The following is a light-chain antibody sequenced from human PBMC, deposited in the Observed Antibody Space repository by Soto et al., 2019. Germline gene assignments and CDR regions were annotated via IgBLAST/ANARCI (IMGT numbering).Light chain of an antibody. V-gene: IGLV2-14*03. CDR1: SSDFGGYNY. J-gene: IGLJ1*01. CDR3: TSFTSDNLYV. CDR2: HVS. Sequence: QSVLTQPASVSGSPGQSITISCTGTSSDFGGYNYVSWYQQYPGKVPKLLIYHVSNRPSGVSNRFSGSKSGNTASLTISGLQAEDEADYVCTSFTSDNLYVFGTGTKVTVL.